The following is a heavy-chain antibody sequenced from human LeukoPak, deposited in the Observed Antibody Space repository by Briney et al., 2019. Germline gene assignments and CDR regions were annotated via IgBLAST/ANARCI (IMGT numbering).Heavy chain of an antibody. Sequence: ASVKVSCKASGYTFSTYAIHWERQAPGQRLEWMGWINAGNGNTKYLEKFQGRITITRDTSASTGYMELSSLRSEDTAVYYCARQGGGPYSGSPLDYWGQGTLVTVSS. J-gene: IGHJ4*02. CDR1: GYTFSTYA. CDR2: INAGNGNT. CDR3: ARQGGGPYSGSPLDY. D-gene: IGHD1-26*01. V-gene: IGHV1-3*01.